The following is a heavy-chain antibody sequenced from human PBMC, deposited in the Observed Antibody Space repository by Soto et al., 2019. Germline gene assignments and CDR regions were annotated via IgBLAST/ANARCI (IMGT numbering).Heavy chain of an antibody. Sequence: TSEILSLTCTVSGGSISSGGYYWSWIRQHPGKGLEWIGYIYYSGSTYYNPSLKSRVTISVDTSKNQFSLKLSSVTAADTAVYYCARDRQYSSSWYGFDYWGQGTLVTVSS. CDR3: ARDRQYSSSWYGFDY. D-gene: IGHD6-13*01. V-gene: IGHV4-31*03. CDR1: GGSISSGGYY. CDR2: IYYSGST. J-gene: IGHJ4*02.